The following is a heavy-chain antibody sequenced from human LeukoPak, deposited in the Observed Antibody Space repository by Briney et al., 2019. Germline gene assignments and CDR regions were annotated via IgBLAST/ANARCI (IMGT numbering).Heavy chain of an antibody. Sequence: GGSLRLSCAVSGFSVRTNFMGWVRQAPGKGLEWVSVIFTGGGTDHADSVKGRFTISRDNSKSTLSLQMNSLRVEDTAIYYCTRSGYRHPYHFDSWGQGTLVTVSS. CDR2: IFTGGGT. CDR1: GFSVRTNF. V-gene: IGHV3-53*01. D-gene: IGHD3-22*01. CDR3: TRSGYRHPYHFDS. J-gene: IGHJ4*02.